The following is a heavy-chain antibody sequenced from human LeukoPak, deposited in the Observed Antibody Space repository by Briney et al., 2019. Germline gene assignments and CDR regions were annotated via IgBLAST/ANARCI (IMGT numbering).Heavy chain of an antibody. CDR3: ARDSQFYDFRSGYSHYYYYMDV. V-gene: IGHV4-59*01. D-gene: IGHD3-3*01. CDR2: IYYSGST. Sequence: SETLSLTCTVSGGSISNYYWSWIRQPPGKGLEWIGYIYYSGSTNYNPSLKSRVTISVDTSKNQFSLKLSSVTAADTAVYYCARDSQFYDFRSGYSHYYYYMDVWGKGTTVTVSS. J-gene: IGHJ6*03. CDR1: GGSISNYY.